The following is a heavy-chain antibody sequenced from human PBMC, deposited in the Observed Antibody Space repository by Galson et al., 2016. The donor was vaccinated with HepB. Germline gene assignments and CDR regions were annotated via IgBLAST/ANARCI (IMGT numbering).Heavy chain of an antibody. CDR2: IRGKAHSHAT. CDR3: SRGGGPVPLDY. V-gene: IGHV3-73*01. D-gene: IGHD3-16*01. CDR1: GFTFSGSA. J-gene: IGHJ4*02. Sequence: SLRLSCAASGFTFSGSAIHWVRQASGKGLEWVGRIRGKAHSHATAYAASVQGRFTISRDDSKNTAYLQMNSLKTEDTAVYYCSRGGGPVPLDYWGQGTLVTVSS.